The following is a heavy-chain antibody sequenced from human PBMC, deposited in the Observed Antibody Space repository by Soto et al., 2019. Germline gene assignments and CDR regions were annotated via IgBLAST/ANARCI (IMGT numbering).Heavy chain of an antibody. V-gene: IGHV2-70*11. Sequence: SGPTLVNPTQTLTLTCTFSGFSLSTSGICVSWIRQPPGKALEWLARIDWDDDKYYSTSLKTRLAISKDTSKNQVVLTMTNMDPVDTATYYCARIRVAVAGTEKAFDIWGQGTMVTVSS. CDR1: GFSLSTSGIC. CDR3: ARIRVAVAGTEKAFDI. D-gene: IGHD6-19*01. J-gene: IGHJ3*02. CDR2: IDWDDDK.